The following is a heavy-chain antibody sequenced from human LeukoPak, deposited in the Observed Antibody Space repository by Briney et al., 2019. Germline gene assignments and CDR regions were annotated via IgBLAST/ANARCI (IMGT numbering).Heavy chain of an antibody. CDR1: GVTFSSYW. CDR3: ARENWGGNPGNYYYYMDV. V-gene: IGHV3-7*01. D-gene: IGHD4-23*01. CDR2: IKEDGSEK. Sequence: GGSLRLSCAASGVTFSSYWMSWVRQAPGKGLEWVANIKEDGSEKYYVDSVKGRFTISRDNAKNSLYLQMNSLRAEDTAVYYCARENWGGNPGNYYYYMDVWGKGTTVTVSS. J-gene: IGHJ6*03.